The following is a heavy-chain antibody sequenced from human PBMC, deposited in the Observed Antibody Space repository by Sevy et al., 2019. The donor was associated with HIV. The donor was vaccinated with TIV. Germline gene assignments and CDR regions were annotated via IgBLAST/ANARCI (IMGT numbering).Heavy chain of an antibody. D-gene: IGHD2-15*01. Sequence: GGSLRLSCAASGXSLSDHAVSWVRQTPGKGLEWLAVISYNGRNQYYADSVKGRFTISKDDSKNTLYLQLNSLRAEDTAVYYCARFVGYCSGGRCSXIDXXXQGTLVTVSS. V-gene: IGHV3-30*04. CDR2: ISYNGRNQ. J-gene: IGHJ4*02. CDR1: GXSLSDHA. CDR3: ARFVGYCSGGRCSXIDX.